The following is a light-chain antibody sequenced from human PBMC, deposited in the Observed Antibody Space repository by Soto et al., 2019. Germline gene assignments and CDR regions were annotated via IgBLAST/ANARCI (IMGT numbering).Light chain of an antibody. J-gene: IGKJ5*01. V-gene: IGKV3-20*01. CDR1: QSVLSY. CDR2: GAS. Sequence: DTVLTQSPATLSLSPGERATLSCRASQSVLSYLAWYQQKPGQAPRLVIYGASSRATGIPDRFSGSGYGTDFTLTISRLEPEDFAVYYCQQYGTSPRVTVGQGTRLESK. CDR3: QQYGTSPRVT.